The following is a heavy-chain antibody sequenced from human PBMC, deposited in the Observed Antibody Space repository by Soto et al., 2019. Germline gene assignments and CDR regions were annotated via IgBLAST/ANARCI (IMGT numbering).Heavy chain of an antibody. D-gene: IGHD6-19*01. CDR3: AKCPPGYSSGLKPYCFSY. Sequence: GGSLRLSCAASGFTFSSYSMNWVRQAPGKGLEWVSSISSSSSYIYYADSVKGRFTISSDNAKNSLYLQMNSLRAEGTAVYYCAKCPPGYSSGLKPYCFSYWGQGTLLTVSS. CDR2: ISSSSSYI. J-gene: IGHJ4*02. V-gene: IGHV3-21*04. CDR1: GFTFSSYS.